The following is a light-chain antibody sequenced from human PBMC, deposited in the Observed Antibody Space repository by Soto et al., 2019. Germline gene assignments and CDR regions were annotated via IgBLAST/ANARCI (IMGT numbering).Light chain of an antibody. CDR2: AAS. CDR3: QQSYSTPYT. Sequence: DMQMTQSPSSLSASVGDRVTITCRTSQSIRSHLNWYQQKPGKAPKLLMYAASSLQGGVPSRFRGSGSGTDFTLTINSLQPEDFATYYCQQSYSTPYTFGQGTKLEIK. V-gene: IGKV1-39*01. J-gene: IGKJ2*01. CDR1: QSIRSH.